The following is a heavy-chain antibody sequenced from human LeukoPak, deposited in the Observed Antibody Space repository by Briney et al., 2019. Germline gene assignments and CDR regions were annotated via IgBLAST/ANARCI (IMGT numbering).Heavy chain of an antibody. CDR3: AKAQKVQHIVVVTAPIDY. Sequence: GSLRLSCAASGFTFSSYAMSWVRQAPGKGLEWVSAISGSGGSTYYADSVKDRFTISRDNSKNTLYLQMNSLRAEDTAVYYCAKAQKVQHIVVVTAPIDYWGQGTLVTVSS. D-gene: IGHD2-21*02. V-gene: IGHV3-23*01. CDR1: GFTFSSYA. CDR2: ISGSGGST. J-gene: IGHJ4*02.